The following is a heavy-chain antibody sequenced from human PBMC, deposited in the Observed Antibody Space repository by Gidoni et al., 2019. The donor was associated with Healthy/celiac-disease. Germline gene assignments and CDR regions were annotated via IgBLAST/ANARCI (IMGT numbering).Heavy chain of an antibody. CDR2: ISWNSGRI. Sequence: EVQLVESGGGLVQPGRSLRLSCAASGFTFDDYALTLVRQAPGKGLEWVSGISWNSGRIGYADSVKGRFTIARDNAKNSLYLQMNSLRAEDTALYYCAKASGGAEWELRLGVARQSSWNWFDPWGQGTLVTVSS. D-gene: IGHD1-26*01. CDR3: AKASGGAEWELRLGVARQSSWNWFDP. CDR1: GFTFDDYA. V-gene: IGHV3-9*01. J-gene: IGHJ5*02.